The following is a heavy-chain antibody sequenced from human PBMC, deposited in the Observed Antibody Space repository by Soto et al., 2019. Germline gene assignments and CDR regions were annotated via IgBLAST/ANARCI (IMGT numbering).Heavy chain of an antibody. D-gene: IGHD3-3*01. Sequence: SETLSLTCAVYGGSFSGCYWSWIRQPPGKGLEWIGEINHSGSTNYNPSLKSRVTISVDTSKNQFSLKLSSVTAADTAVYYCARGRNYDFWSGYYGYYYYYGMDVWGQGTTVTVSS. CDR2: INHSGST. V-gene: IGHV4-34*01. J-gene: IGHJ6*02. CDR3: ARGRNYDFWSGYYGYYYYYGMDV. CDR1: GGSFSGCY.